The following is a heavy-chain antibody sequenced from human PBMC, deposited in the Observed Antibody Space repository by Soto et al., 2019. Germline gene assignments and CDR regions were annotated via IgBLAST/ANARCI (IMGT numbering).Heavy chain of an antibody. D-gene: IGHD2-15*01. CDR2: ISYDGSNK. V-gene: IGHV3-30*03. CDR3: ATTIGVVVIAASPFDY. CDR1: GLTVRSYG. J-gene: IGHJ4*02. Sequence: PAWSMRLSSASCGLTVRSYGMHGVCQATGKGLEWVAVISYDGSNKYYADSVKGRFTISRDNSKNTLYLQMNSLRAEDTAVYYCATTIGVVVIAASPFDYWGQGTLVTVSS.